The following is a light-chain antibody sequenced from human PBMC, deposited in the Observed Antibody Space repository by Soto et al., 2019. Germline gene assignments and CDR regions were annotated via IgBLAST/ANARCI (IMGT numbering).Light chain of an antibody. CDR3: SSYTSSSSTYV. CDR2: EVS. CDR1: SSDVGSYNL. V-gene: IGLV2-14*02. J-gene: IGLJ1*01. Sequence: QSVLTQPASVSGSPGQSITISCTGTSSDVGSYNLVSWYQQHPGKAPNLMIYEVSKRPSEVSNRFSGSKSGNTASLTISGLQAEDEADYYCSSYTSSSSTYVFGTGTKVTVL.